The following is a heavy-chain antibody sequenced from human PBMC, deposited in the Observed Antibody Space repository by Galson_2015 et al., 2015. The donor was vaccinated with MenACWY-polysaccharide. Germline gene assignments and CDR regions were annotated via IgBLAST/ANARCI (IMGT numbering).Heavy chain of an antibody. D-gene: IGHD2-2*02. CDR3: VRHLYADF. Sequence: QSGAEVKKPGESLTISCKGSGYSYTSYWIGWVRQMPGKGMEWMGMIYPSDSDTRYSTSLQGQVTITADKSISTAYPQWSSLRASDAAIYYCVRHLYADFWGQGTLVTVSS. V-gene: IGHV5-51*01. J-gene: IGHJ4*02. CDR2: IYPSDSDT. CDR1: GYSYTSYW.